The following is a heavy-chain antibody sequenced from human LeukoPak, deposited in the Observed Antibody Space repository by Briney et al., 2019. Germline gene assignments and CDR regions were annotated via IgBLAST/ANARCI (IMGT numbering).Heavy chain of an antibody. J-gene: IGHJ4*02. CDR1: GFTFSSYA. V-gene: IGHV3-23*01. CDR2: ISGGGGST. Sequence: GGSLRLSCAASGFTFSSYAMSWVRQAPGKGLEWLSAISGGGGSTYYADSVKGRFTISRDNSKNTLYLQMNSLRAEDTAVYYCAKAPTGTTVDYWGQGTLVTVSS. D-gene: IGHD1-14*01. CDR3: AKAPTGTTVDY.